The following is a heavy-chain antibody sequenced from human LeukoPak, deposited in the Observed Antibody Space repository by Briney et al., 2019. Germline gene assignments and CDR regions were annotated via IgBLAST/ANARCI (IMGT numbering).Heavy chain of an antibody. CDR2: IIPILGIA. CDR3: ARVEGDYGGNTPLDY. V-gene: IGHV1-69*04. D-gene: IGHD4-23*01. CDR1: GGTFSSYA. Sequence: SVKVSCKASGGTFSSYAISWVRQAPGQGLEWMGRIIPILGIANYAQKFQGRVTITADKSTSTAYMELSSLRSEDTAVYYCARVEGDYGGNTPLDYWGQGTLVTVSS. J-gene: IGHJ4*02.